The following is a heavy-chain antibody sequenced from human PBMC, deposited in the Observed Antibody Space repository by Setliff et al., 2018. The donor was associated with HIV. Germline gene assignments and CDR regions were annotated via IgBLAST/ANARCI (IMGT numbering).Heavy chain of an antibody. CDR1: GGSFSKYY. CDR2: MNHSGST. D-gene: IGHD3-3*01. Sequence: SETLSLTCAVYGGSFSKYYWSRIRQPPGKGLEWIGEMNHSGSTNYNPSLKSRITTSVDTSKNQFSLKLSSVIAADTAVYYCARIFGDQGYYYGMDVWGQGTTVTVSS. CDR3: ARIFGDQGYYYGMDV. J-gene: IGHJ6*02. V-gene: IGHV4-34*01.